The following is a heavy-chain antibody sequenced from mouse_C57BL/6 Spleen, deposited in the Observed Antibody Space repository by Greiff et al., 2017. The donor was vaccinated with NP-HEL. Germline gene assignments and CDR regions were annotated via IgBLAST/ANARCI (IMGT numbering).Heavy chain of an antibody. CDR2: IRNKANGYTS. CDR1: GFTFTDYY. D-gene: IGHD2-4*01. V-gene: IGHV7-3*01. Sequence: EVHLVESGGGLVQPGGSLSLSCAASGFTFTDYYMSWVRQPPGKALEWLGFIRNKANGYTSEYSASVKGRFTISRDNSQSILYLQMNALRAEDSATYYCARSLYCDYGGFAYWGQGTLVTVSA. CDR3: ARSLYCDYGGFAY. J-gene: IGHJ3*01.